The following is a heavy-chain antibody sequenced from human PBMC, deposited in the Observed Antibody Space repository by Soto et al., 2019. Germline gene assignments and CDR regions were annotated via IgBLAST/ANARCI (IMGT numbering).Heavy chain of an antibody. V-gene: IGHV1-18*01. CDR3: ATSSPAFDY. CDR1: GYTFTSCG. J-gene: IGHJ4*02. CDR2: ISTEKRKT. Sequence: ASVKVSCKTSGYTFTSCGISWVRQAPGQGLEWMGWISTEKRKTKHAKKFQRRVTMTTDTSTTKAYMELRRLRYEETAVYYCATSSPAFDYWGQGTLVTVSS.